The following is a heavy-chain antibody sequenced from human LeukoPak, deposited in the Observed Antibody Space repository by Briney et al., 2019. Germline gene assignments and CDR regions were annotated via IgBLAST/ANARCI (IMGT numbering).Heavy chain of an antibody. V-gene: IGHV3-23*01. J-gene: IGHJ4*02. CDR3: AKSCTNGVCYDY. Sequence: GGYLRLYCAASGFTFSSYAMSWVRQAPGKGLESVSAISGSGGSTYYADSVKGRFTISRDNSKNTLYLQMNSLRAEDTAVYYCAKSCTNGVCYDYWGQGTLVTVSS. D-gene: IGHD2-8*01. CDR2: ISGSGGST. CDR1: GFTFSSYA.